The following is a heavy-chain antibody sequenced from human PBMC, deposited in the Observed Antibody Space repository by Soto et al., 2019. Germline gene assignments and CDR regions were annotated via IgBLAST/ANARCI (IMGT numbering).Heavy chain of an antibody. V-gene: IGHV1-18*01. CDR2: ISVYNGNT. Sequence: ASVKVSCKASGYTFTSYGITWVRQAPGQGLEWMGWISVYNGNTNYAQKLQGRVTMTTDTSTSTAYMELNSLKTEDTAVYYCAREGSSSGPDYEYWGQGTLVTVSS. D-gene: IGHD3-22*01. CDR1: GYTFTSYG. J-gene: IGHJ4*02. CDR3: AREGSSSGPDYEY.